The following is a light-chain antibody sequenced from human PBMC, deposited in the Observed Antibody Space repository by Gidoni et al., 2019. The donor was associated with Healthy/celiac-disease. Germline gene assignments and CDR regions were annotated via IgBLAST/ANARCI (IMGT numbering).Light chain of an antibody. J-gene: IGKJ3*01. CDR1: QSVSSY. CDR2: DAS. Sequence: DILLPQSPATLSLSPGERATLSCRARQSVSSYLAWYQQKPGQAPRLLIYDASNRATGIPARFSGSGSGTDFTLTISRLEPEDFAVYYCQQRSNWPRTFGPGTKVDIK. V-gene: IGKV3-11*01. CDR3: QQRSNWPRT.